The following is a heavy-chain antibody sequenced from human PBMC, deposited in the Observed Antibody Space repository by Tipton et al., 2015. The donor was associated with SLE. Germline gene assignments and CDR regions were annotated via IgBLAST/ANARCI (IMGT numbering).Heavy chain of an antibody. D-gene: IGHD1-26*01. CDR2: INHSGST. Sequence: LRLSCAVYGGSFSGYYWSWIRQPPGKGLEWIGEINHSGSTNYNPSLKSRVTISVDTSKNQFSLKLSSVTAADTAVYYCARGKVGAFSFDYWGQGTLVTVSS. CDR1: GGSFSGYY. V-gene: IGHV4-34*01. CDR3: ARGKVGAFSFDY. J-gene: IGHJ4*02.